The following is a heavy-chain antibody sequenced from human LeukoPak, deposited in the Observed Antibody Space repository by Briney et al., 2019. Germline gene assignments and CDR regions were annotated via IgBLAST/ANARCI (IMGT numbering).Heavy chain of an antibody. CDR3: AKDRYYDILTGYYNHYFDY. J-gene: IGHJ4*02. CDR2: ISPYNGNT. Sequence: ASVKVSCKASGYTFTSYAMNWVRQAPGQGLEWMGWISPYNGNTNYARKLQGRVTMTRDTSTSTVYMELSSLRSEDTAVYYCAKDRYYDILTGYYNHYFDYWGQGTLVTVSS. CDR1: GYTFTSYA. D-gene: IGHD3-9*01. V-gene: IGHV1-18*01.